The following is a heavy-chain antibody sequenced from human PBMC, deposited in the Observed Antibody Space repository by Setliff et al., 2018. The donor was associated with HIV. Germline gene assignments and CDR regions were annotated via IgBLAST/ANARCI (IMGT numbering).Heavy chain of an antibody. CDR2: GYTKTDGGTT. J-gene: IGHJ5*02. Sequence: GGSLRLSCAASGFSFSNAWMDWVRQAPGKGLEWVGRGYTKTDGGTTDYAAPVKGRFIISRDDSKGIAYLQMNSLKTEDTAVYYCSRGARPTDEYVWFDPWGQGTLVTV. CDR3: SRGARPTDEYVWFDP. V-gene: IGHV3-15*07. CDR1: GFSFSNAW. D-gene: IGHD4-17*01.